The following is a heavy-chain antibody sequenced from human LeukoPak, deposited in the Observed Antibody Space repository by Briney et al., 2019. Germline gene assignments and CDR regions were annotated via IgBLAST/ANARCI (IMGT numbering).Heavy chain of an antibody. J-gene: IGHJ6*02. Sequence: SEALSLTCTVSGGSVSSRDFYWSWIRQPPGKGLEWIGYIYSTGSTYYNPSLKSRVAISIDTSNNQFSVKLSSVTAAGTAVYFCARDYASAYYYDSTSYPYGMDVWGQGTTVTVSS. D-gene: IGHD3-22*01. CDR1: GGSVSSRDFY. CDR2: IYSTGST. V-gene: IGHV4-30-4*01. CDR3: ARDYASAYYYDSTSYPYGMDV.